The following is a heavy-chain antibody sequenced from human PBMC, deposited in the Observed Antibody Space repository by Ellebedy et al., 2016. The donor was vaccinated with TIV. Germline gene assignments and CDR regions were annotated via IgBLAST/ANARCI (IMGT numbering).Heavy chain of an antibody. V-gene: IGHV3-9*01. CDR3: VRPGDKKAWNGDY. Sequence: GGSLRLSCAASGFILSSYGMHWVRQAPGKGLEWVSGISWDSGTIGYADSVKGRFTISKDNAKNSLYLQMNSLRAEDTAVYYCVRPGDKKAWNGDYWGQGTLVTVSS. D-gene: IGHD1-1*01. CDR1: GFILSSYG. J-gene: IGHJ4*02. CDR2: ISWDSGTI.